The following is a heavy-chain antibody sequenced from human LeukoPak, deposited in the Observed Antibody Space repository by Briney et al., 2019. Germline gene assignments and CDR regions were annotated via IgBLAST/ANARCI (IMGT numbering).Heavy chain of an antibody. J-gene: IGHJ4*02. CDR2: IYSGTI. V-gene: IGHV3-53*01. CDR1: GFTVSSNS. CDR3: ARVPDTAMPMGH. D-gene: IGHD5-18*01. Sequence: GGSLRLSCTVSGFTVSSNSMSWVRQAPGKGLEWVSFIYSGTIHYSDSVKGRFTISRDNSKNTLYLQMNSLRAEDTAVYYCARVPDTAMPMGHWGQGTLVTVSS.